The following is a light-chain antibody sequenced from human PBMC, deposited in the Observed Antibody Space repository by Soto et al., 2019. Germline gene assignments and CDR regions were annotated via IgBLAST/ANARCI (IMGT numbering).Light chain of an antibody. CDR1: QSVSSSY. CDR2: GAS. J-gene: IGKJ1*01. CDR3: QQYNNWPPWT. V-gene: IGKV3-15*01. Sequence: EIVLTQSPATLSLSPGERAILSCRASQSVSSSYLAWYQQKPGQAPRLLIYGASTRATGIPARFSGSGSGTEFTLTISSLQSEDFAVYYCQQYNNWPPWTFGQGTKVDIK.